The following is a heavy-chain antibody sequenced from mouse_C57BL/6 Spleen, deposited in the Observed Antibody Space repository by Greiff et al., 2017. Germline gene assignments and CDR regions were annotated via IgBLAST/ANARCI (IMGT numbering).Heavy chain of an antibody. D-gene: IGHD2-1*01. J-gene: IGHJ2*01. CDR1: GYTFTDYE. V-gene: IGHV1-15*01. Sequence: VKLMESGAELVRPGASVTLSCKASGYTFTDYEMHWVKQTPVHGLEWIGAIDPETGGTAYNQKFKGKAILTADKSSSTAYMGLRSLTSEDSAGYYWTWPDCGNYGYWGQGTTLTVSA. CDR3: TWPDCGNYGY. CDR2: IDPETGGT.